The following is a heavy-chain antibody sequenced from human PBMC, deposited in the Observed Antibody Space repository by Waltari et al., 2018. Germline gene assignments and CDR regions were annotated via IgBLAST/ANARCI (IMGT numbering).Heavy chain of an antibody. V-gene: IGHV3-9*01. J-gene: IGHJ4*02. Sequence: EVQLVESGGGLVQPGRSLRLSCAASGFTFDDYAMHWVRQAPGKGLEWVSGISWNSGSLGYADSVKGRFTISRDNAKNSLYLQMNSLRAEDTALYYCAKDKEQWLVGYFDYWGQGTLVTVSS. CDR1: GFTFDDYA. CDR2: ISWNSGSL. D-gene: IGHD6-19*01. CDR3: AKDKEQWLVGYFDY.